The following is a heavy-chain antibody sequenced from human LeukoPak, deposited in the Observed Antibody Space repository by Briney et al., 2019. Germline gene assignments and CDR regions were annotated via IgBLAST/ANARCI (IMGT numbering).Heavy chain of an antibody. V-gene: IGHV4-34*01. CDR1: GGSFSGYY. J-gene: IGHJ4*02. CDR2: INHSGST. D-gene: IGHD5-18*01. CDR3: ARESPAMVVYFDY. Sequence: SETLSLTCAVYGGSFSGYYWSWIRQPPGKGLEWIGEINHSGSTNYNPSLKSRVTISVDTSKNQFSLKLSSVTVADTAVYYCARESPAMVVYFDYWGQGTLVTVSS.